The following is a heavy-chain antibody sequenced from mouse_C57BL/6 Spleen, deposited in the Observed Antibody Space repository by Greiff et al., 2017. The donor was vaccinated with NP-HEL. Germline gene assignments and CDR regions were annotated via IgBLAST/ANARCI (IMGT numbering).Heavy chain of an antibody. CDR2: IYPGGGYT. Sequence: QVQLQQSGAELVRPGTSVKMSCKASGYTFTNYWIGWVKQRPGNGLEWIGDIYPGGGYTNYNEKFKGKATLTADKSSSTAYMQFSSLTSEDSAIYYCAREGYYGSSSTRYFDVWGTGTTVTVSS. D-gene: IGHD1-1*01. J-gene: IGHJ1*03. V-gene: IGHV1-63*01. CDR1: GYTFTNYW. CDR3: AREGYYGSSSTRYFDV.